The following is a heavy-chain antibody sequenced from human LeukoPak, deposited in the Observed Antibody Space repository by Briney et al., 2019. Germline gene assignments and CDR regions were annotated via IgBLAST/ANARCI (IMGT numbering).Heavy chain of an antibody. CDR1: GFTFDDYG. CDR2: INWNGGST. V-gene: IGHV3-20*04. CDR3: ARTSTIAAAGTLDY. D-gene: IGHD6-13*01. Sequence: GGSLRLSCAASGFTFDDYGMSWVPQAPGKGLEWVSGINWNGGSTGYADSVKGRFTISRDNAKNSLYLQMNSLRAEDTALYYCARTSTIAAAGTLDYWGQGTLVTVSS. J-gene: IGHJ4*02.